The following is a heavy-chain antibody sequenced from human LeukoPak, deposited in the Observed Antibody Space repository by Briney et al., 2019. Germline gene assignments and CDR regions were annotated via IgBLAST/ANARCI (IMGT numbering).Heavy chain of an antibody. D-gene: IGHD1-26*01. CDR1: GFTFSSYA. CDR2: ISGSGGST. Sequence: QPGGSLRLSCAASGFTFSSYAMSWVRQAPGKGLEWASAISGSGGSTYYADSVKGRFTISRDNSKNTLYLQMNSLRAEDTAVYYCAKKPAKTLLKPYSGSYLKAQGKYYFDYWGQGTLVTVSS. V-gene: IGHV3-23*01. CDR3: AKKPAKTLLKPYSGSYLKAQGKYYFDY. J-gene: IGHJ4*02.